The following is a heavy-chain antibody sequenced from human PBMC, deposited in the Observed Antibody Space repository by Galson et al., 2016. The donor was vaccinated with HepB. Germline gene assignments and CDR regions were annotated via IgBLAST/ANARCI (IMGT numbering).Heavy chain of an antibody. CDR3: ARALRGTTSFFEY. Sequence: SETLSLTCTVSGGSISNYYWSWFRQPPGKGPEWLGQTYYSGYTNYSPPLKSRVTISLDSSQNQISLRVRSVTAADTAVHYCARALRGTTSFFEYWGQGVLVTVSS. V-gene: IGHV4-59*01. CDR2: TYYSGYT. D-gene: IGHD4-17*01. J-gene: IGHJ4*02. CDR1: GGSISNYY.